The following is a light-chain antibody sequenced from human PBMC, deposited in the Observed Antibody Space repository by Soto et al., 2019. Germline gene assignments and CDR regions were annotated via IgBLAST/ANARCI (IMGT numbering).Light chain of an antibody. CDR2: GAS. J-gene: IGKJ2*01. CDR3: RQYGSSPSYT. V-gene: IGKV3-20*01. Sequence: EIVLTQSPGTLSLSPGERATLSCRASQSVSSSSYLAWYQQKPGQAPRLLIYGASSRATGIPDRFSGSGSATDFPITISRLEPEDFAVYYCRQYGSSPSYTFGQGTKLEIK. CDR1: QSVSSSSY.